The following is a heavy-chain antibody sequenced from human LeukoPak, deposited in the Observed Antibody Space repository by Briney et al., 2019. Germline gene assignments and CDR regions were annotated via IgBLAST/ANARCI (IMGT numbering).Heavy chain of an antibody. CDR1: GFTFSSYA. CDR3: AKDRWVGATSSHYFDY. V-gene: IGHV3-23*01. CDR2: ISTRGGTT. D-gene: IGHD1-26*01. J-gene: IGHJ4*02. Sequence: GGSLRLSCAASGFTFSSYAMNWVRQAPGKGLEWVSAISTRGGTTYYADSVKGRFTISRDDSKNTLYLQMNSLRVEDTAVYYCAKDRWVGATSSHYFDYWGQGTLVTVSS.